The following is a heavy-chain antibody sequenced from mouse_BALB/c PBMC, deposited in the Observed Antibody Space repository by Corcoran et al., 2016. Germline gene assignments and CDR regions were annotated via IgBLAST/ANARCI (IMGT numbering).Heavy chain of an antibody. Sequence: EVQLQQSGPELVKPGASMKISCKASGYSFTGYTMNWVKRSHGKNLEWIGLINPYNGGTSYNQKFKGKATLTVDKSSSTAYMELLSLTSEDSAVYYCARSLIYYYGSSYAMDYWGQGTSVTVSS. CDR2: INPYNGGT. V-gene: IGHV1-18*01. CDR1: GYSFTGYT. CDR3: ARSLIYYYGSSYAMDY. J-gene: IGHJ4*01. D-gene: IGHD1-1*01.